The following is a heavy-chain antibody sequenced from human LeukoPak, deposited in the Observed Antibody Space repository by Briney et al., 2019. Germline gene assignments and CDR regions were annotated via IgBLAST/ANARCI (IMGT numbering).Heavy chain of an antibody. J-gene: IGHJ4*02. CDR2: ISSSSSYI. V-gene: IGHV3-21*01. CDR3: ARDIAVAGRNFDY. D-gene: IGHD6-19*01. Sequence: GGSLRLSCAASGFTFSSCSMNWVRQAPGKGLEWVSSISSSSSYIYYADSVKGRFTISRDNAKNSLYLQMNSLRAEDTAVYYCARDIAVAGRNFDYWGQGTLVTVSS. CDR1: GFTFSSCS.